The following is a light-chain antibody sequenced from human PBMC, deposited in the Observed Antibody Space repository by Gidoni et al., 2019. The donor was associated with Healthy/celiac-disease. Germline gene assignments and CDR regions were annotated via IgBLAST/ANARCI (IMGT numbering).Light chain of an antibody. V-gene: IGKV3-20*01. CDR3: QQYGSSPTSAALYT. CDR1: QSVSSSY. J-gene: IGKJ2*01. CDR2: GAS. Sequence: EIVLTHSPGTLSLSPGERATLSCRASQSVSSSYLAWYQQKPGQAPRLLIYGASSRATGIPDRFSGSGSGTDFTLTISRLEPEDFAVYYCQQYGSSPTSAALYTFGQGTKLEIK.